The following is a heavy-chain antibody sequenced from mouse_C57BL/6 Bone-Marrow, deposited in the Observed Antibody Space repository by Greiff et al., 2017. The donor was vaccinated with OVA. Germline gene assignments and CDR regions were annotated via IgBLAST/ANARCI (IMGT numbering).Heavy chain of an antibody. CDR2: ISDGGSYT. J-gene: IGHJ4*01. D-gene: IGHD4-1*01. CDR1: GFTFSSYA. CDR3: ARDRLGRRDY. Sequence: EVKLVESGGGLVKPGGSLKLSCAASGFTFSSYAMSWVRQTPEKRLEWVATISDGGSYTYYPDNVKGRFTISRDNAKNNLYLQMSHLKSEDTAMYYCARDRLGRRDYWGQGTSVTVSS. V-gene: IGHV5-4*01.